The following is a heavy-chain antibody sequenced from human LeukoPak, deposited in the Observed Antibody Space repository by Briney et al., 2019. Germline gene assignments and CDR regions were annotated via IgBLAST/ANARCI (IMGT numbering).Heavy chain of an antibody. Sequence: GGSLRLSCAASGFPFSSYSMNWVRQAPGKGLEWVSYISSGSSTIYYADSVKGRFTISRDNAKNSLYLQMNSLRAEDTAVYYCARDSPIGSSWPYYFDYWGQGTLVTVSS. D-gene: IGHD6-13*01. CDR2: ISSGSSTI. CDR3: ARDSPIGSSWPYYFDY. CDR1: GFPFSSYS. J-gene: IGHJ4*02. V-gene: IGHV3-48*01.